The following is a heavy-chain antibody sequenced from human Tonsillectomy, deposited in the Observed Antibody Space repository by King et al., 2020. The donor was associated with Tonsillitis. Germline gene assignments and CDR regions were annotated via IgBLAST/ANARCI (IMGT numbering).Heavy chain of an antibody. CDR2: INPNSGGK. V-gene: IGHV1-2*02. Sequence: QLVQSGAEVKKPGASVKVSCKASGYTFTDYYLHWVRQAPGQGPEWMGWINPNSGGKKFAQKFQGRVTMTRDTSISTAFMELNSLRSDDTAVYYCARGQRTEMGPPDRWGQGTLVTVSS. J-gene: IGHJ5*02. CDR1: GYTFTDYY. CDR3: ARGQRTEMGPPDR. D-gene: IGHD2-8*01.